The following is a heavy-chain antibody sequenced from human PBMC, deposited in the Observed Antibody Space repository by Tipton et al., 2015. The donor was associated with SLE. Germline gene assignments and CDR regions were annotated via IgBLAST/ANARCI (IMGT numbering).Heavy chain of an antibody. V-gene: IGHV4-34*01. D-gene: IGHD7-27*01. CDR3: ARGNWGSEDY. Sequence: LRLSCAASGFTFSSYAMSWVRQPPGKGLEWIGEINHSGSTNYNPSLKSRVTISVDTSKDQFSLKLSSVTAADTAVYYCARGNWGSEDYWGQGTLVTVSS. J-gene: IGHJ4*02. CDR1: GFTFSSYA. CDR2: INHSGST.